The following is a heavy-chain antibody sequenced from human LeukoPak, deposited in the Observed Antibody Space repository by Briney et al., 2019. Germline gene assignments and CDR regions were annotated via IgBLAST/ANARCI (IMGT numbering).Heavy chain of an antibody. CDR3: AKFTDTYDSSPYFDY. CDR1: GFTFSSYS. V-gene: IGHV3-48*01. Sequence: GGSLRLSCAASGFTFSSYSMDWVRQAPGKGLEWVSYISSSSSTIYYADSVKGRFTISRDNSKNTLSLQMNTLRAEDTAVYYCAKFTDTYDSSPYFDYWGQGTLVTVSS. D-gene: IGHD6-6*01. CDR2: ISSSSSTI. J-gene: IGHJ4*02.